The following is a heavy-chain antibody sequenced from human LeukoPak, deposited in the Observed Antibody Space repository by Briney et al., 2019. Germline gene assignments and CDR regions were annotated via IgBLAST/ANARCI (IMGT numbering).Heavy chain of an antibody. Sequence: PGGSLRLSCAASGFTFSSYGMHWVRQAPGKGLEWVAVISYDGSNKYYADSVKGRFTISRDNPKNTLYLQMNSLRAEDTAVYYCAKEMDPYGSGSYYPYFAFDYWGQGTLVTVSS. D-gene: IGHD3-10*01. V-gene: IGHV3-30*18. CDR3: AKEMDPYGSGSYYPYFAFDY. CDR2: ISYDGSNK. CDR1: GFTFSSYG. J-gene: IGHJ4*02.